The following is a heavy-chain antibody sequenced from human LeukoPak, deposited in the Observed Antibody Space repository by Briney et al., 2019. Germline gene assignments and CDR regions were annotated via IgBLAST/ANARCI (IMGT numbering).Heavy chain of an antibody. Sequence: ASVKVSRKASGYTFTGYYMHWVRQAPGQGLEWMGWINPNSGGTNYARKFQGRVTMTRDTSISTVYMELSRLRSDDTAVYYCASAHGSSTAVARYWGQGTLVTVSS. V-gene: IGHV1-2*02. CDR2: INPNSGGT. D-gene: IGHD6-19*01. CDR3: ASAHGSSTAVARY. J-gene: IGHJ4*02. CDR1: GYTFTGYY.